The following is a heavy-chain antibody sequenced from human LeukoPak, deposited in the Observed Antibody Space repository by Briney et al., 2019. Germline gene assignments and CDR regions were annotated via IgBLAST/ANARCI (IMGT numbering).Heavy chain of an antibody. CDR3: SNFLIAAYGMDV. V-gene: IGHV3-23*01. D-gene: IGHD6-13*01. J-gene: IGHJ6*02. CDR2: ISGSGGST. CDR1: GFTFSSYA. Sequence: GGSLRLSCAASGFTFSSYAMSWVRQAPGKGLEWVSAISGSGGSTYYAESVKGRFTLSRDNSKNTLYLQMNSLRAEDTAVYYCSNFLIAAYGMDVWGQGTTVTVSS.